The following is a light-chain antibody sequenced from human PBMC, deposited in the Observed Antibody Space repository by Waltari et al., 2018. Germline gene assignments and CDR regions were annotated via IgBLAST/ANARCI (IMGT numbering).Light chain of an antibody. J-gene: IGKJ5*01. V-gene: IGKV3-20*01. CDR1: HSVSRSY. CDR3: QQYSNSPIT. CDR2: DAS. Sequence: DIVFTQSPGTLSLSPGERATLSCRASHSVSRSYLAWYQQKPGQAPRLLIYDASSRATGIPDRCSGSGSGTDFTLTISRLEPEDFAVYYCQQYSNSPITFGQGTRLEIK.